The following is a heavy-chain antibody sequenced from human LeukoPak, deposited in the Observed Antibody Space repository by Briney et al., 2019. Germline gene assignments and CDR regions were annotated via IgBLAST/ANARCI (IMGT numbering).Heavy chain of an antibody. CDR2: IYYIGIT. D-gene: IGHD1-1*01. CDR3: AGISASGTTHWFDP. V-gene: IGHV4-39*01. J-gene: IGHJ5*02. Sequence: SETLSLTCTVSGGSIRTSSYYWGWIRQPPGKGLEWIGDIYYIGITYYNPSLKSRVTFSVDTSQNQFSLKLSSVTAADTAVYFCAGISASGTTHWFDPWGQGTLVTVSS. CDR1: GGSIRTSSYY.